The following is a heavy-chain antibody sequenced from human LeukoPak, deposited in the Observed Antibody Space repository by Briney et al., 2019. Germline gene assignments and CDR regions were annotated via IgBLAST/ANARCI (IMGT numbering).Heavy chain of an antibody. CDR3: ARAFNYDSSGYYFWFDP. CDR2: ISAYNGNT. CDR1: GYTFTGYY. D-gene: IGHD3-22*01. Sequence: ASVKVSCKASGYTFTGYYMHWVRQAPGQGLEWMGWISAYNGNTNYAQKLQGRVTMTTDTSTSTAYMELRSLRSDDTAVYYCARAFNYDSSGYYFWFDPWGQGTLVTVSS. J-gene: IGHJ5*02. V-gene: IGHV1-18*04.